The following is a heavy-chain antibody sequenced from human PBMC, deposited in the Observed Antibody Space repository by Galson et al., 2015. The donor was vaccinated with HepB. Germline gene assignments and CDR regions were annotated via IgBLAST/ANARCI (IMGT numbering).Heavy chain of an antibody. J-gene: IGHJ4*02. CDR2: ISGGGGST. D-gene: IGHD3-22*01. CDR3: AKSRDSSGQPYSSDY. CDR1: GFTFSTCA. Sequence: SLRLSCAASGFTFSTCAMSWVRQAPGKGLECVSGISGGGGSTYYADSVKGRFTISRDISKNTLYLQMNSLRAEDTAVYYCAKSRDSSGQPYSSDYWGRGTLVTVSS. V-gene: IGHV3-23*01.